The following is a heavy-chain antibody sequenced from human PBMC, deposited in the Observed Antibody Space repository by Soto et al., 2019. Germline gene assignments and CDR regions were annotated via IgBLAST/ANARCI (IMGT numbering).Heavy chain of an antibody. Sequence: QPVGSLRLSCAASGFAFSNYAMHWVRQAPGKGLEWVSSISTSIDATYYADSVKGRFTISRDDSKNTLYLQMNSLRAEDSAVYYCAKDRTVAARNFDYWGQGTQVTVSS. D-gene: IGHD6-6*01. J-gene: IGHJ4*02. CDR1: GFAFSNYA. CDR3: AKDRTVAARNFDY. CDR2: ISTSIDAT. V-gene: IGHV3-23*01.